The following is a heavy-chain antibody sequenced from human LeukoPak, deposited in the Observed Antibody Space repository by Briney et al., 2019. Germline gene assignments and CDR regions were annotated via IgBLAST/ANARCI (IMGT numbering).Heavy chain of an antibody. CDR1: GGSISSSSYY. CDR2: IYYSGST. CDR3: ASVGATPYYFDY. Sequence: KPSETLSLTCTVSGGSISSSSYYWGWIRQPPGKGLEWIGSIYYSGSTYYNPSLKSRVTISVDTSKNQFSLKLSSVTAADTAVYYCASVGATPYYFDYWGQGTLVTVSS. J-gene: IGHJ4*02. D-gene: IGHD1-26*01. V-gene: IGHV4-39*01.